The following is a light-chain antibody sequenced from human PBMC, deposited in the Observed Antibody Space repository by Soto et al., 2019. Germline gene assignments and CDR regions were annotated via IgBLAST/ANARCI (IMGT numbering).Light chain of an antibody. Sequence: EVVLTQSPGTLSLSPGERATLSCRASHIFASNYLAWYQQKRGQAPRLLIYDASNRATGIPARFSGSGSGTDFTLTISSLEPEDFAVYYCQQRSNWPPSITFGQGTRLE. J-gene: IGKJ5*01. V-gene: IGKV3-11*01. CDR1: HIFASNY. CDR2: DAS. CDR3: QQRSNWPPSIT.